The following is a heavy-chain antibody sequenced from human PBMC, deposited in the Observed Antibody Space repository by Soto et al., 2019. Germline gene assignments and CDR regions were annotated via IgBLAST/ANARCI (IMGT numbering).Heavy chain of an antibody. Sequence: EVQLVESGGGLVQPGGSLRLSCVDSGFTFSSYWMSWVRQAPVKGLEWVGNIKQDGSEENYVDSVKGRCTISRDNAKNSMYLQMNSLRVEDTAVYYCARIAASGRGWDVWGQGTTVVVSS. CDR1: GFTFSSYW. D-gene: IGHD6-13*01. J-gene: IGHJ6*02. CDR2: IKQDGSEE. CDR3: ARIAASGRGWDV. V-gene: IGHV3-7*01.